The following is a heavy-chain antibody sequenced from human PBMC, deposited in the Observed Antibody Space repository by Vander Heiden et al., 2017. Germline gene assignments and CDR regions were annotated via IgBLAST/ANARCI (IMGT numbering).Heavy chain of an antibody. V-gene: IGHV3-15*01. Sequence: EVQLVEPGGGLVEPGGSLRLSCAASGFTFSSAWMNWVRQAPGKGLEWVGRVKSKYDGGTTDYAAPVKGRFTISRDDSKNTAYLQMNNLSTEDTAVYYCSTGGSVVDYWGQGTLVTVSS. CDR1: GFTFSSAW. CDR3: STGGSVVDY. CDR2: VKSKYDGGTT. J-gene: IGHJ4*02.